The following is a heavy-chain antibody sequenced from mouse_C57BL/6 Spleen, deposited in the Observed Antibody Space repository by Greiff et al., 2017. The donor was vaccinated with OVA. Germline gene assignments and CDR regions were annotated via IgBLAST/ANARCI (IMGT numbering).Heavy chain of an antibody. Sequence: EVKLQESGPGLVKPSQSLSLTCSVTGYSITSGYYWNWIRQFPGNKLEWMGYISYDGSNNYNPSLKNRISITRDTSKNQFFLKLNSVTTEDTATYYCARERRDFDVWGTGTTVTVSS. CDR2: ISYDGSN. J-gene: IGHJ1*03. CDR1: GYSITSGYY. V-gene: IGHV3-6*01. CDR3: ARERRDFDV.